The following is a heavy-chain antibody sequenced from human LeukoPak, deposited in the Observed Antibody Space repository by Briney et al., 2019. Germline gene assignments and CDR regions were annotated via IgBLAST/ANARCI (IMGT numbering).Heavy chain of an antibody. Sequence: GGSLRLSCAASGNYWMHWFRQAPGKGLVWVSHINSDGSWTSYADSVKGRFTISKDNAKNTVYLQMNSLRAEDTAVYYCVSFYETYWGRGTLVTVSS. J-gene: IGHJ4*02. V-gene: IGHV3-74*01. CDR2: INSDGSWT. CDR3: VSFYETY. CDR1: GNYW. D-gene: IGHD2/OR15-2a*01.